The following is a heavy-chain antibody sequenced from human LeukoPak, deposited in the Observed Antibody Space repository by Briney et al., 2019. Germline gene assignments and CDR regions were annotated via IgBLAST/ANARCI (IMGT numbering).Heavy chain of an antibody. Sequence: SETLSLTCTVSGGSISSYYWSWIRQPPGKGLEWIGYIYYSGSTNYNPSLKSRVTISVDTSKNQFSLKLSSVTAADTAVYYCARQNYDFWSGYPAYYFDYWGQGTLVTVSS. CDR3: ARQNYDFWSGYPAYYFDY. CDR1: GGSISSYY. V-gene: IGHV4-59*08. J-gene: IGHJ4*02. D-gene: IGHD3-3*01. CDR2: IYYSGST.